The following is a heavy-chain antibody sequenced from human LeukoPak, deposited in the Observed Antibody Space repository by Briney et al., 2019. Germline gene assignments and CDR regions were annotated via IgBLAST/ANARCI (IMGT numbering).Heavy chain of an antibody. CDR1: GFTFSSYT. Sequence: GGSLRLSCAASGFTFSSYTMNWVRQAPGKGLEWVSSISSSNYYIYYADSVKGRFTISRDNSKNTLYLQMNSPRAEDTAAYYCAKDGNWARFENWGQGTLVTVSS. V-gene: IGHV3-21*04. CDR3: AKDGNWARFEN. D-gene: IGHD7-27*01. J-gene: IGHJ4*02. CDR2: ISSSNYYI.